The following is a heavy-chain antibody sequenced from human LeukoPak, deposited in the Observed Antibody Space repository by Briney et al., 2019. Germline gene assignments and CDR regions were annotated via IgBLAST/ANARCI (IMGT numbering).Heavy chain of an antibody. CDR2: INPNSGGT. CDR3: AREVAGGCSSTSCYTSDY. CDR1: GYTFTGYY. Sequence: GASVKVSCKASGYTFTGYYMHWVRQAPGQGLEWMGWINPNSGGTNYAQKFQGRVTMTRDTSISTAYMELSRPRSDDTAVYYCAREVAGGCSSTSCYTSDYWGQGTLVTVSS. J-gene: IGHJ4*02. V-gene: IGHV1-2*02. D-gene: IGHD2-2*02.